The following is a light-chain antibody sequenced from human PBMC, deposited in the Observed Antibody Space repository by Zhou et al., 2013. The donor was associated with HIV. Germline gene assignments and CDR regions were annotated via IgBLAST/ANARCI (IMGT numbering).Light chain of an antibody. CDR3: QQSDTTPRT. Sequence: DIQVTQSPSSLSASVGDRVTITCRASQDITHYLAWFQQKPGQAPELLIYGAVSLQSGVSSRFSGSGSGTEFTLTISSLQPEDFATYYCQQSDTTPRTFGQGTKVEIK. CDR2: GAV. CDR1: QDITHY. V-gene: IGKV1-39*01. J-gene: IGKJ1*01.